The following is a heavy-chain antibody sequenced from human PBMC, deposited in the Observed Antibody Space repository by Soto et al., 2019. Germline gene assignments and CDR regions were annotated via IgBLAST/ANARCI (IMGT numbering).Heavy chain of an antibody. CDR3: ARVGSAPVAGSPGDYYYGMDV. CDR2: ISSSGSTI. J-gene: IGHJ6*02. D-gene: IGHD6-19*01. CDR1: GFTFSSYE. Sequence: PGGSLRLSCAASGFTFSSYEMNWVRQAPGKGLEWVSYISSSGSTIYYADSVKGRFTISRDNAKNSLYLQMNSLRAEDTAVYYCARVGSAPVAGSPGDYYYGMDVWGQGTTVT. V-gene: IGHV3-48*03.